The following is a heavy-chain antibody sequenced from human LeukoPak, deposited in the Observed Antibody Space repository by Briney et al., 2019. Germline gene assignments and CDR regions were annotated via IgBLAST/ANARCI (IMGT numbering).Heavy chain of an antibody. CDR1: GGSFSSYIYP. J-gene: IGHJ6*03. CDR2: ISHSGTT. D-gene: IGHD1-14*01. Sequence: SETLSLTCTVSGGSFSSYIYPWGWIRQPPGEGLEWIGSISHSGTTYYNPSLKSRVTISIDTSKSRFSLKLNSVTAADTAVYYCAREVGNSYYYYYMDVWGSGTTVTVSS. CDR3: AREVGNSYYYYYMDV. V-gene: IGHV4-39*07.